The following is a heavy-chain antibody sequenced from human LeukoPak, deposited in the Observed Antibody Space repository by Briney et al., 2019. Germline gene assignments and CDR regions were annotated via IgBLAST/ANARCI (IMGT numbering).Heavy chain of an antibody. V-gene: IGHV3-23*01. CDR2: IGSSGGST. CDR1: GFTFSSQN. Sequence: GGSLRLSCAASGFTFSSQNMNWVRQAPGRGLEWVSLIGSSGGSTYYADSVKGRFTISRGNSNHTLSLQMNSLRVEDTAIYYCVKDIQLSTWGLGTMVTVSS. D-gene: IGHD5-24*01. J-gene: IGHJ3*01. CDR3: VKDIQLST.